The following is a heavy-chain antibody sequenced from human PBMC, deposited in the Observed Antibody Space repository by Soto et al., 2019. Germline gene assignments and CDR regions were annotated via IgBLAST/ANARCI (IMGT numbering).Heavy chain of an antibody. J-gene: IGHJ5*02. CDR3: ARRNNLYDSGSSRFDP. V-gene: IGHV4-39*01. CDR1: GGSITSSDYY. CDR2: MDYSGGT. Sequence: PSETLSLTCSVSGGSITSSDYYWGWIRRPPGKGLEWIGTMDYSGGTNYNPSLKSRVTISADTSKNQFSLRLSSVTAADTAVYYCARRNNLYDSGSSRFDPWGQGALVTVSS. D-gene: IGHD3-10*01.